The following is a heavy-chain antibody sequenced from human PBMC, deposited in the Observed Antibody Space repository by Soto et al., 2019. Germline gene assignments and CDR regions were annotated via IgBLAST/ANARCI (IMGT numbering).Heavy chain of an antibody. J-gene: IGHJ4*02. D-gene: IGHD6-6*01. CDR3: ARTVDGGIAARHNYYFDY. Sequence: SETLSLTCTVSGGSISSYYWSWIRQPPGKGLEWIGYIYYSGSTNYNPSLKSRVTISVDTSKNQFSLKLSSVTAADTAVYYCARTVDGGIAARHNYYFDYWGQGTLVTVSS. CDR2: IYYSGST. V-gene: IGHV4-59*01. CDR1: GGSISSYY.